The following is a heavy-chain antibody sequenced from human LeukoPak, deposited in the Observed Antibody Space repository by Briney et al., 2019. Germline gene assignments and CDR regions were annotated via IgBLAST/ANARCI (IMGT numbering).Heavy chain of an antibody. J-gene: IGHJ4*02. Sequence: GASVTVSCKASGYTFTNYYKHWVRQAPGQGLEGMGMINPRAVGTIYAQKYQGRVTMTMATSTSTVYMELSALRSEDTAVYCCVREAGYGGNPTTYYFDYWGQGTLVTVSS. CDR1: GYTFTNYY. D-gene: IGHD4-23*01. CDR2: INPRAVGT. CDR3: VREAGYGGNPTTYYFDY. V-gene: IGHV1-46*01.